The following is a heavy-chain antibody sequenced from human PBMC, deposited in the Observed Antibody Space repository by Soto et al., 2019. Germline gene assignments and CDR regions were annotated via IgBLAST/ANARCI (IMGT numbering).Heavy chain of an antibody. CDR2: IYSSGST. CDR1: GDSPRRSSDY. J-gene: IGHJ4*02. CDR3: ARYSGSGSARSDY. D-gene: IGHD3-10*01. V-gene: IGHV4-39*01. Sequence: QLQLQESGPGLVKPSETLSLTCIVSGDSPRRSSDYWGWIRQPPGKGLEWIGSIYSSGSTYYNPSLKSRVTISIDMSKNQFSLKVTSVTAADTAVYYCARYSGSGSARSDYWGQGTLVTVSS.